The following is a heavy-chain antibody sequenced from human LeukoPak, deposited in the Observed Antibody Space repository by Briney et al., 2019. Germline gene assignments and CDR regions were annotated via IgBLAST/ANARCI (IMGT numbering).Heavy chain of an antibody. CDR3: ARSEYSFDY. V-gene: IGHV3-74*01. CDR2: INSDGSST. CDR1: GFTFSSYE. Sequence: GGSLRLSCAASGFTFSSYEMNWVRQAPGKGLVWVSRINSDGSSTSYADSVKGRFTFSRDNAKNTLYLQMNSLRAEDTAVYYCARSEYSFDYWGQGTLVTVSS. J-gene: IGHJ4*02.